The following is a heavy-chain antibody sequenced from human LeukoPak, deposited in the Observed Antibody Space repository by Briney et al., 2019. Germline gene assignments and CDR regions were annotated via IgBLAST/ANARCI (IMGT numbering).Heavy chain of an antibody. J-gene: IGHJ4*02. CDR2: IYYSGST. V-gene: IGHV4-59*08. Sequence: SETLSLTCTVSGGSISSYYWSWTRQPPGKGLEWIGYIYYSGSTNYNPSLKSRVTISVDTSKNQFSLKLSSVTAADTAVYYCARHPYYDSSGPIDYWGQGTLVTVSS. CDR1: GGSISSYY. D-gene: IGHD3-22*01. CDR3: ARHPYYDSSGPIDY.